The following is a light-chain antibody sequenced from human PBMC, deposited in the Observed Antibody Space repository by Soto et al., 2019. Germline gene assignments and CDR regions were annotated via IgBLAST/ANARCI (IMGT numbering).Light chain of an antibody. CDR1: SSNIGTGYD. CDR3: SSYTGSSTVL. J-gene: IGLJ2*01. V-gene: IGLV1-40*01. Sequence: QSVLTQPPSVSGAPGQRVTISCTGNSSNIGTGYDVHWYQLLPRTAPKLLIYANNNRPSGVPDRFSGSRSGTTAFLTISGLQAEDESDYFCSSYTGSSTVLFGGGTKLTVL. CDR2: ANN.